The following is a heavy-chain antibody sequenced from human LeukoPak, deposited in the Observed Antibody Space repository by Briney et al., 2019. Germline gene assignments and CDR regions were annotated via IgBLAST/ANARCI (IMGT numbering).Heavy chain of an antibody. Sequence: ASVSVSCKASGCTFAGYYMHWVRQAPGQGLEWMGWINPNSGGTNYAQKFQGRVTMTRDTSISTAYMELSRLRSDDTAVYYCARPQGNYYDSSGYYYNAFDIWGQGTMVTVSS. CDR2: INPNSGGT. D-gene: IGHD3-22*01. CDR1: GCTFAGYY. CDR3: ARPQGNYYDSSGYYYNAFDI. V-gene: IGHV1-2*02. J-gene: IGHJ3*02.